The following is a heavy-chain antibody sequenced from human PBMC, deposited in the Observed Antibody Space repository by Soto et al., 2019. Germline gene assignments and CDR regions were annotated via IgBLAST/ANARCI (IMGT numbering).Heavy chain of an antibody. J-gene: IGHJ4*02. D-gene: IGHD6-13*01. CDR2: IYYSGST. CDR1: GGSISSGGYY. V-gene: IGHV4-31*03. Sequence: SETLSLTCTVSGGSISSGGYYWSWIRQHLGKGLEWIGYIYYSGSTYYNPSLKSRVTISVDTSKNQFSLKLSSVTAADTAVYYCARAPYSSSWFTSQSYFDYWGEGTLVTVSS. CDR3: ARAPYSSSWFTSQSYFDY.